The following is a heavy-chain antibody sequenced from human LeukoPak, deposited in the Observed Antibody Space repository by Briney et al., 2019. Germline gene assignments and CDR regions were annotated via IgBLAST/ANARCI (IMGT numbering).Heavy chain of an antibody. J-gene: IGHJ3*02. D-gene: IGHD6-19*01. V-gene: IGHV1-46*01. Sequence: GASVKVSCKTSGYTFTDYYMHWVRQAPGQGLEWMGIINPSGGSTSYAQKFQERVTITRDRSTSTAYMELSSLRSEDTALYYCATHSSRWYDHDAFDIWGQGTMVTVSS. CDR1: GYTFTDYY. CDR3: ATHSSRWYDHDAFDI. CDR2: INPSGGST.